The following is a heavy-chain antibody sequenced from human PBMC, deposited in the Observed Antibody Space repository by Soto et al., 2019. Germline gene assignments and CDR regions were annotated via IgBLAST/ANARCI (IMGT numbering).Heavy chain of an antibody. V-gene: IGHV6-1*01. J-gene: IGHJ4*02. CDR2: TYYRSKWYN. Sequence: PSQTLSLTCAISGDSVSSNSAAWNWIRQSPSRGLEWLGRTYYRSKWYNDYAVSVKSRITINPDTSKNQFSLQLDSVTPEDTAVYYCARTGSSGYYPDYYFDYCGQGTMVTVYS. D-gene: IGHD3-22*01. CDR1: GDSVSSNSAA. CDR3: ARTGSSGYYPDYYFDY.